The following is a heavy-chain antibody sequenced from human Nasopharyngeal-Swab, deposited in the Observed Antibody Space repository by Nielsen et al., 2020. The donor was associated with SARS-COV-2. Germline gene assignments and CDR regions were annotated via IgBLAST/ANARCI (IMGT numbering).Heavy chain of an antibody. V-gene: IGHV3-48*02. CDR1: GFSFSIYG. Sequence: ETLSLTCAASGFSFSIYGMSWVRQAPGKGLEWVSYIGSDYHNVHYADSVKGRFTISRDNAKNSLYLQMNSLRDEDTAVYYCARDTILTPDYWGQGTLVTVSS. CDR3: ARDTILTPDY. D-gene: IGHD3-9*01. J-gene: IGHJ4*02. CDR2: IGSDYHNV.